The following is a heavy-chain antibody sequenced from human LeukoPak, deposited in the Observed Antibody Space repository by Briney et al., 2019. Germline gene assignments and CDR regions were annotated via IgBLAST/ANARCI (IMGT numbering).Heavy chain of an antibody. CDR1: GGSISSYY. D-gene: IGHD6-19*01. CDR3: ARGRDIAVAGIFDY. V-gene: IGHV4-59*01. Sequence: TSETLSLTCTVSGGSISSYYWSWIRQPPGKGLEWIGYIYYSGSTNYNPSLKSRVTIPVDTSKNQFSLKLSSVTAADTAVYYCARGRDIAVAGIFDYWGQGTLVTVSS. J-gene: IGHJ4*02. CDR2: IYYSGST.